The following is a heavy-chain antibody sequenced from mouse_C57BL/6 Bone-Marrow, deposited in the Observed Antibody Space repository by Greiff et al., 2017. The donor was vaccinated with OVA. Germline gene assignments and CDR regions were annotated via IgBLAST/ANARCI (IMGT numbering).Heavy chain of an antibody. CDR1: GYTFTSYW. CDR3: ARRRYGLSWFAY. V-gene: IGHV1-64*01. J-gene: IGHJ3*01. Sequence: QVQLQQSGAELVKPGASVKLSCKASGYTFTSYWMHWVKQRPGQGLEWIGMIHPNSGSTNYNEKFKSKATLTVDKSSSTAYMQLSSLTSEDSAVYYCARRRYGLSWFAYWGQGTLVTVSA. D-gene: IGHD1-1*01. CDR2: IHPNSGST.